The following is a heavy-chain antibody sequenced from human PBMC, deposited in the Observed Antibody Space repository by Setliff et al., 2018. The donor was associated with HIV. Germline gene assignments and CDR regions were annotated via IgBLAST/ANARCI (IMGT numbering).Heavy chain of an antibody. CDR2: IYYSGST. Sequence: PSETLSLTCAVSGGSISRGGYYWNWIRLQPGKSLEWIGHIYYSGSTQYNPSLKSRIAISVDTSKDQLSLTVNSVTAADTAVYYCATTAREPTSWGQGTLVTVSS. CDR3: ATTAREPTS. J-gene: IGHJ4*02. CDR1: GGSISRGGYY. V-gene: IGHV4-31*11.